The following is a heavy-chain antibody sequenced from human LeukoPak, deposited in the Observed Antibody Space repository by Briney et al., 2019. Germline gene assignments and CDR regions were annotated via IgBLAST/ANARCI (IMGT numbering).Heavy chain of an antibody. V-gene: IGHV1-2*02. CDR1: GYTFSGYY. CDR3: ARIGGAARYDY. CDR2: INPNSGDT. J-gene: IGHJ4*02. D-gene: IGHD3-10*01. Sequence: ASVKVSCKASGYTFSGYYLHWVRQAPGQGLEWMGWINPNSGDTGYAQRFQGRVTMTTDTSTSTAYMELRSLRSDDTAVYYCARIGGAARYDYWGQGTLVTVSS.